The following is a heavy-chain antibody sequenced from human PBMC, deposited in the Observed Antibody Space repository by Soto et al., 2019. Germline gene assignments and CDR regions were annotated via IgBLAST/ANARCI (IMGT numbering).Heavy chain of an antibody. CDR2: INAGNGNT. CDR1: GYTFTTYA. CDR3: ARVSYPYYYDSSGAFDI. V-gene: IGHV1-3*01. Sequence: ASVKVSCKASGYTFTTYAMHWVRQAPGQRLEWMGWINAGNGNTKYSQKFQGRVTITRDTSASTAYMELSSLKSEDTAVYYCARVSYPYYYDSSGAFDIWGQGTMVTVSS. D-gene: IGHD3-22*01. J-gene: IGHJ3*02.